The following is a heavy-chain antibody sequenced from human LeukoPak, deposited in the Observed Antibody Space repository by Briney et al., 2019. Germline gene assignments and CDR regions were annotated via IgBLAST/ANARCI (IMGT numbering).Heavy chain of an antibody. CDR1: GGSISSSSYY. CDR3: ASSRAAAGYDY. D-gene: IGHD6-13*01. Sequence: SETLSLTCTVSGGSISSSSYYWGWIWQPPGKGLEWIASIDHSGTTYYNPSLKSRVTISVDTSKNQFSLKLSSVTAADTAVYYCASSRAAAGYDYWGQGTLVTVSS. V-gene: IGHV4-39*07. CDR2: IDHSGTT. J-gene: IGHJ4*02.